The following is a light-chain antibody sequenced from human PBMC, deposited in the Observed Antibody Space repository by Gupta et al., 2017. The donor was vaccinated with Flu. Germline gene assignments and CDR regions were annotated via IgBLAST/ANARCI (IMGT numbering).Light chain of an antibody. Sequence: GARATLACRASQIVSSNLAWYQQKPGQAPRLRIYGASTRATGIPARFSGSGSVTEFTLTISSLQSEDFAVYYCQQYNNWPLTFGGGTKVEIK. CDR1: QIVSSN. CDR3: QQYNNWPLT. V-gene: IGKV3-15*01. CDR2: GAS. J-gene: IGKJ4*01.